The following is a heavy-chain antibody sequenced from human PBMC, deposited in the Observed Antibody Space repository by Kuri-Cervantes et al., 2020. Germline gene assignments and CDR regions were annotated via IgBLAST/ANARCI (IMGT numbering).Heavy chain of an antibody. V-gene: IGHV1-69*13. D-gene: IGHD6-13*01. CDR2: IIPIFGTA. CDR1: GGTFSRYA. CDR3: ARDPDTERDSSSWYLNEEDAFDI. J-gene: IGHJ3*02. Sequence: SVKVSCKASGGTFSRYAISWVRQAPGQGLEWMGGIIPIFGTANYAQKFQGRVTITADESTSTAYMELRSLRSDDTAVYYCARDPDTERDSSSWYLNEEDAFDIWGQGTMVTVSS.